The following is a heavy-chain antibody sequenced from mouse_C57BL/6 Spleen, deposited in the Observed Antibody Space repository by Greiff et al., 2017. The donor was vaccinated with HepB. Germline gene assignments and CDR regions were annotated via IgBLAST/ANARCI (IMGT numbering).Heavy chain of an antibody. CDR2: ISNGGGST. J-gene: IGHJ4*01. CDR1: GFTFSDYY. D-gene: IGHD1-1*01. CDR3: ARRQYDGSSYDAMDY. V-gene: IGHV5-12*01. Sequence: EVHLVESGGGLVQPGGSLKLSCAASGFTFSDYYMYWVRQTPEKRLEWVAYISNGGGSTYYPDTVKGRFTISRDKAKNTLYLQMSRLKSEDTAMYYCARRQYDGSSYDAMDYWGQGTSVTGSS.